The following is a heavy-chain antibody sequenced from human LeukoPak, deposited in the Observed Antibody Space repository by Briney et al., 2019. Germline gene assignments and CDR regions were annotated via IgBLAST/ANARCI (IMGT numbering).Heavy chain of an antibody. CDR1: GGSISSYY. CDR3: ARGGFGYCSSTSCPRGYYGMDV. CDR2: IYTSGST. J-gene: IGHJ6*02. Sequence: PSETLSLTCTVSGGSISSYYWSWIRQPAGKGLEWIGRIYTSGSTNYNPSLKSRVTMSVDTSKNQFSLKLSSVTAVDTAVYYCARGGFGYCSSTSCPRGYYGMDVWGQGTTVTVSS. V-gene: IGHV4-4*07. D-gene: IGHD2-2*01.